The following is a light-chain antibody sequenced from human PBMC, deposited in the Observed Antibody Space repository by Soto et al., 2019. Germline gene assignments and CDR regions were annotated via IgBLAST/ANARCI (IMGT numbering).Light chain of an antibody. CDR3: QQSYSTLFT. V-gene: IGKV1-39*01. CDR1: QPIIRY. J-gene: IGKJ3*01. Sequence: DIQMTQSPSSLSASVGDRVTITCRASQPIIRYLNWYQQKPGRAPNLLIYAASSLHTGVPSRFSASGSGTEFTRTISSLQPEDSSTSYCQQSYSTLFTFDPGTRVEIK. CDR2: AAS.